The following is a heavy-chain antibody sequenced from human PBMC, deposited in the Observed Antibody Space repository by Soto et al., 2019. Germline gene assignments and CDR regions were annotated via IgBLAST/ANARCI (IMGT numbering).Heavy chain of an antibody. D-gene: IGHD3-22*01. V-gene: IGHV4-34*01. Sequence: SETLSLTCAVYGGSFSGYYWTWVRQPPGKGLEWIGEIYHSGSTNYNPSLKSRVTISVDKSKNQFSLKLSSVTAADTAVYYCARAPYYYDSSGYSYYYGMDVWGQGTTVTVSS. CDR3: ARAPYYYDSSGYSYYYGMDV. J-gene: IGHJ6*02. CDR1: GGSFSGYY. CDR2: IYHSGST.